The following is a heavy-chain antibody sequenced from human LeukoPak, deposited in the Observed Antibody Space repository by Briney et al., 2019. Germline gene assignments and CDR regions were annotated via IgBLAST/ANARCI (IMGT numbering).Heavy chain of an antibody. J-gene: IGHJ5*02. CDR1: GFTVSSNS. CDR2: IYSDNT. CDR3: AKDRLRSYYDSSGYQVCWFDP. V-gene: IGHV3-53*01. Sequence: GGSLRLSCTVSGFTVSSNSMSWVRQAPGKGLEWVSFIYSDNTHYSDSVKGRFTISRDNSKNTLYLQMNSLRAEDTAVYYCAKDRLRSYYDSSGYQVCWFDPWGQGTLVTVSS. D-gene: IGHD3-22*01.